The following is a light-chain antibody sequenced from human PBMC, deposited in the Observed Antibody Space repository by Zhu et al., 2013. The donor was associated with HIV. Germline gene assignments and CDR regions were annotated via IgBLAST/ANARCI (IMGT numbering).Light chain of an antibody. CDR2: GAS. CDR1: QDISNY. J-gene: IGKJ1*01. Sequence: DIVMTQSPSSLSASVGDRITITCRASQDISNYLAWYQQKPGKPPKLLIYGASKLQSGVPSSFSGSGSGTEFTLTISSLQPDDFATYYCQQYYNYPLTFGQGTKVEIK. V-gene: IGKV1-16*01. CDR3: QQYYNYPLT.